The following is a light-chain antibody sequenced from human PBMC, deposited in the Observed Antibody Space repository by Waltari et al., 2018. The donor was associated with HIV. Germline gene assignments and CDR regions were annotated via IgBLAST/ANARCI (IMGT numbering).Light chain of an antibody. CDR1: QSVLYSSNNKNY. Sequence: DIVMTQSPDSLVVSLGERATINCKYSQSVLYSSNNKNYLSWYQHKPGQPPRLLIYCASTRESGVPDRFSGSGSGTDFTLTISSLQAEDVAVYFCQQYHTSPWTFGQGTKVEIK. CDR2: CAS. CDR3: QQYHTSPWT. J-gene: IGKJ1*01. V-gene: IGKV4-1*01.